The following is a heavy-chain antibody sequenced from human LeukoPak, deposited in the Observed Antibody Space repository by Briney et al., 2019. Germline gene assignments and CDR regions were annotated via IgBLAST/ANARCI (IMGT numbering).Heavy chain of an antibody. J-gene: IGHJ6*02. CDR3: ARPGQLGSLYYGMDV. CDR1: GGSFSGYQ. V-gene: IGHV4-34*01. D-gene: IGHD3-10*01. CDR2: INHSGST. Sequence: SETLSLTCAVYGGSFSGYQWSWIRQPPGRGLEWIGEINHSGSTNYNPSLKSRVTISVDTSKNQFSLKLRSVTAADTAVCYCARPGQLGSLYYGMDVWGQGTTVTVS.